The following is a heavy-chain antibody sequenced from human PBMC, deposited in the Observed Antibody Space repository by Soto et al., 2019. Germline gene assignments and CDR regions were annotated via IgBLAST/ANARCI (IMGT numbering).Heavy chain of an antibody. CDR3: ARSDYWTGQPRFDP. CDR1: GYSFPMYW. D-gene: IGHD3-3*01. Sequence: PGESLKISCKGSGYSFPMYWIGWVRQMPGKGLEWMGVIYPGDSDTRYSPSFQGQVSISADNSISTAYLQWSSLRASDTATYYCARSDYWTGQPRFDPWGQGTLVTAPQ. CDR2: IYPGDSDT. J-gene: IGHJ5*02. V-gene: IGHV5-51*01.